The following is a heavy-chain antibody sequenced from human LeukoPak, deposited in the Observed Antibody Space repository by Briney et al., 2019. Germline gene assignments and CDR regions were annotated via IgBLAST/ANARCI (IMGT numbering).Heavy chain of an antibody. Sequence: GASVKVSCKASGYTFTGYYMHWVRQAPGQGLEWKGWINPNSGGTNYAQKFQGRVTMTRDTSISTAYMELSRLRSDDTAVYYCARDPLDCGGDCYSYYFDYWGQGTLVTVSS. J-gene: IGHJ4*02. CDR1: GYTFTGYY. D-gene: IGHD2-21*02. CDR3: ARDPLDCGGDCYSYYFDY. V-gene: IGHV1-2*02. CDR2: INPNSGGT.